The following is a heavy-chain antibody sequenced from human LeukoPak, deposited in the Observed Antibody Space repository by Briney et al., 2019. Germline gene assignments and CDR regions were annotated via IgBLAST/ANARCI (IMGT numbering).Heavy chain of an antibody. J-gene: IGHJ4*02. D-gene: IGHD1-26*01. CDR1: GFTLSNHA. CDR3: ARQMTPHGNFDY. CDR2: VGIAGDT. Sequence: GGSLRLSCAASGFTLSNHAMHWVRRATGKGLEWVSAVGIAGDTFCPGSVKGRFTISRENAKNSLYLQMNSLRAEDTAVYYCARQMTPHGNFDYWGQGTLVTVSS. V-gene: IGHV3-13*01.